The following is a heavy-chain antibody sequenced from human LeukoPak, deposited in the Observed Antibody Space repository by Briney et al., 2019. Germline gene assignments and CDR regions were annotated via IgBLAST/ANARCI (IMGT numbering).Heavy chain of an antibody. CDR3: ARRQYSGYDFDF. V-gene: IGHV5-51*01. Sequence: GESLKISCKASGYIFTNYWIGWVRQMPGKGLEWMGIIYPRNSDTRYSPSFQGQVTVSADKSISTAYLQWNTLEASDTAMYYCARRQYSGYDFDFWGQGTLVTVSS. CDR1: GYIFTNYW. CDR2: IYPRNSDT. J-gene: IGHJ4*02. D-gene: IGHD5-12*01.